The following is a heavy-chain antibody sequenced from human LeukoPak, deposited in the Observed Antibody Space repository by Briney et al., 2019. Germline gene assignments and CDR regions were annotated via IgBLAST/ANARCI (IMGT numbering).Heavy chain of an antibody. Sequence: GRSLRLSCAASGFTFSSYGMHWVRQAPGKGLEWVAVIWYDGSNKYYADSVKGRFTISRDNSKNTLYLQMNSLRAEDTAVYYCAKDGGYCSSTSCYRGWFDPWGQGTLVTVSS. V-gene: IGHV3-33*06. CDR1: GFTFSSYG. CDR3: AKDGGYCSSTSCYRGWFDP. J-gene: IGHJ5*02. CDR2: IWYDGSNK. D-gene: IGHD2-2*01.